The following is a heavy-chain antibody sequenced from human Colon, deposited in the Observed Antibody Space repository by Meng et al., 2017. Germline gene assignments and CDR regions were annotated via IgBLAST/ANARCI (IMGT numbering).Heavy chain of an antibody. V-gene: IGHV4-31*03. CDR2: IYYSGST. D-gene: IGHD6-19*01. Sequence: QVQLQESGPGLVKPSQTLSPTCTVSGDSISTGGYYWSWIRQHPGKGLEWIGYIYYSGSTYYNPSLRSRVSMSVDTSKNQFSLKLNSVTAADTAVYYCVRSSGWVKTGFDPWGQGTLVTVSS. J-gene: IGHJ5*02. CDR3: VRSSGWVKTGFDP. CDR1: GDSISTGGYY.